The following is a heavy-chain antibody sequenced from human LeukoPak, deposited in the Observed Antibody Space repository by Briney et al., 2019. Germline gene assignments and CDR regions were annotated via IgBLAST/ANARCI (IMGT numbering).Heavy chain of an antibody. J-gene: IGHJ4*02. CDR2: IYYSGTI. Sequence: SETLSLTCTVSGGSVSNYFWSWIRQPPGKGLEWIAYIYYSGTINYNPSLKSRVTMSVDTSKNQFSLKLSSVTAADTAVYYCVRGPGVRYFDSWGQGTLVTVSS. CDR1: GGSVSNYF. CDR3: VRGPGVRYFDS. D-gene: IGHD3-9*01. V-gene: IGHV4-59*02.